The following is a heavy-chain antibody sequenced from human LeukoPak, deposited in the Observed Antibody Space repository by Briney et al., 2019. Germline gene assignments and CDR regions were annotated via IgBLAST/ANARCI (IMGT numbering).Heavy chain of an antibody. J-gene: IGHJ6*02. Sequence: ASVKVSCKASGYTFTSYGISWVRQAPGQGLEWMGWISAFNGNTNYAQKLQGRVTMTTDTSTSTAYMELRSLRSDDTAVYYCARDGITGTAYYYYGMDVWGQGTTVTVSS. CDR3: ARDGITGTAYYYYGMDV. D-gene: IGHD1-7*01. CDR1: GYTFTSYG. CDR2: ISAFNGNT. V-gene: IGHV1-18*01.